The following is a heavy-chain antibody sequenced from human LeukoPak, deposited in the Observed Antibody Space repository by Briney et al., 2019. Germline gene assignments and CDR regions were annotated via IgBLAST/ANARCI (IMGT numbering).Heavy chain of an antibody. J-gene: IGHJ4*02. CDR1: GGSSSSYY. D-gene: IGHD5-24*01. V-gene: IGHV4-59*01. CDR3: ARSQDGYNLDY. CDR2: IYYSGST. Sequence: SETLSLTCSVSGGSSSSYYWSWIRQPPGKGLEWIGYIYYSGSTKYNPSLKSRVTISIDTSKNQFSLKLNSVTAADTAVYYCARSQDGYNLDYRGQGTLVTVSS.